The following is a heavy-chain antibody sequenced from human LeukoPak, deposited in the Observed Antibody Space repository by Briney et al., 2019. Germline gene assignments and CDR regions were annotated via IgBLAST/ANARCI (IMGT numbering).Heavy chain of an antibody. CDR1: GFTFSGSA. CDR2: IRSKANSSAT. CDR3: TRRATTVTTKDY. J-gene: IGHJ4*02. V-gene: IGHV3-73*01. Sequence: GGSLRLSCAASGFTFSGSAMHCVRQASGKGLEWVGRIRSKANSSATAYAASVKGRFTISRDDSKNTAYLQMNSLKTEDTAVYYCTRRATTVTTKDYWGQGTLVTVSS. D-gene: IGHD4-17*01.